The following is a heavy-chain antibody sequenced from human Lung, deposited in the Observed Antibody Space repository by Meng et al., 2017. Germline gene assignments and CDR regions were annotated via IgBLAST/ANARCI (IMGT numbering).Heavy chain of an antibody. CDR2: INHSGST. V-gene: IGHV4-34*01. Sequence: PQWRSGLVEPSEALSLTCCVSGGSFSDYYWSWIRQPPGKGLEWIGEINHSGSTNYNPSLESRATISVDTSQNNLSLKLSSVTAADSAVYYCARGPTTMAHDFDYWGQGTLVTVSS. CDR3: ARGPTTMAHDFDY. CDR1: GGSFSDYY. J-gene: IGHJ4*02. D-gene: IGHD4-11*01.